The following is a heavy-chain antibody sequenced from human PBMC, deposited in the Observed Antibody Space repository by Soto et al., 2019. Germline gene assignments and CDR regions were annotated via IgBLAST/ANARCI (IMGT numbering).Heavy chain of an antibody. V-gene: IGHV4-59*01. CDR2: IYYSGST. CDR1: GGSISSYY. D-gene: IGHD5-12*01. Sequence: NPSETLSLTCTVSGGSISSYYWSWIRQPPGKGLEWIGYIYYSGSTNYNPSLKSRVTISVDTSKNQFSLKLSSVTAADTAVYYCASSGGYDLFDYWGQGTLVTVSS. J-gene: IGHJ4*02. CDR3: ASSGGYDLFDY.